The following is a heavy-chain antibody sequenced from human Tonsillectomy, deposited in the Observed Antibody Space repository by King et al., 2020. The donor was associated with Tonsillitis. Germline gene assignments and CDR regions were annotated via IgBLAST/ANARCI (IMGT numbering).Heavy chain of an antibody. Sequence: VQLVESGGGLLKPGGSLRLSCAASGFTFSNYWMSWVRQAPGKGLEWVGRIKTKNDGVTPDSASPVKGRFTIYRDDSKNTLYLQMNSLKTEDTAVYYCTTEKFYGDYYLDYWGQGTLVTVSS. CDR2: IKTKNDGVTP. J-gene: IGHJ4*02. V-gene: IGHV3-15*01. D-gene: IGHD4-17*01. CDR3: TTEKFYGDYYLDY. CDR1: GFTFSNYW.